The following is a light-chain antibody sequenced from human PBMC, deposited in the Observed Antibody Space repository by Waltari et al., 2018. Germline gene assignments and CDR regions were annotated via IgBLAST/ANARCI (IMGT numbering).Light chain of an antibody. CDR2: DAS. J-gene: IGKJ1*01. V-gene: IGKV3-20*01. CDR3: QKYVNLPAT. CDR1: QSVSKY. Sequence: EIVLTQSPGTLSLSPGERATLSCRASQSVSKYLAWYQQKPGQAPRLLIYDASTRATGIPDRVSGSGSGTDFSLTISRLEPEDFAVYYCQKYVNLPATFGQGTKVEIK.